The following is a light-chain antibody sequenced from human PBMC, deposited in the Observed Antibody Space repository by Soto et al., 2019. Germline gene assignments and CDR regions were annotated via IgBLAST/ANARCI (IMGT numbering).Light chain of an antibody. CDR1: QTVDRY. CDR2: DAS. CDR3: QQRKNWPPLT. J-gene: IGKJ4*01. Sequence: EIVLTQSPATLSLSPGERATLSCRASQTVDRYLAWYQQKPGQAPRLLIYDASNRATGVPARFSGSGSGTDFTLTISSLEPEDFAIYYCQQRKNWPPLTFGGGTRVEIK. V-gene: IGKV3-11*01.